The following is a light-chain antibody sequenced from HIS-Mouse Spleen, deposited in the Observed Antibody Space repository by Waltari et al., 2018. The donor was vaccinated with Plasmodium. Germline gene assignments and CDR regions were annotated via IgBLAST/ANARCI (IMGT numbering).Light chain of an antibody. CDR1: SSNIGSNT. CDR3: AAWDDSLNGPV. V-gene: IGLV1-44*01. CDR2: SNN. Sequence: QSVLTQPPSASGTPGQRVTISCSGSSSNIGSNTVNWYQQLPGTAPKLLIYSNNHRPSGVPDRFPGSKSGTSASLAISGLQSEDEADYYCAAWDDSLNGPVFGGGTKLTVL. J-gene: IGLJ2*01.